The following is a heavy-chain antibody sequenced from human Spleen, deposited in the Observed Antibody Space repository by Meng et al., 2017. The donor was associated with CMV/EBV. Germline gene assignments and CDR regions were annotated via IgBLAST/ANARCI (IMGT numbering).Heavy chain of an antibody. CDR1: GFTFSESY. J-gene: IGHJ4*02. Sequence: GESLKISCAASGFTFSESYMVWIRQAPGKGLEWVSYINNNGRGTYYADSVKGRFTISRDNANHSLDLQMNSLRVEDTAVYYCARSLFDSNDPFDYWGQGTVVTVSS. D-gene: IGHD3-22*01. V-gene: IGHV3-11*01. CDR2: INNNGRGT. CDR3: ARSLFDSNDPFDY.